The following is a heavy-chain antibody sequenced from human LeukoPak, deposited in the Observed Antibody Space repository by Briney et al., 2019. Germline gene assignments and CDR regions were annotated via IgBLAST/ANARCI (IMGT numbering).Heavy chain of an antibody. CDR3: ARWYYYETSGLYYGSFDN. D-gene: IGHD3-22*01. Sequence: GGSLRLSCAASGFTFSSYGMHWVRQAPGKGLEWVAVISYDGSDKYYADSVKGRFTISRDNSKNTLYLQMNSLRAEDTAVYYCARWYYYETSGLYYGSFDNWGQGTLVTVSS. CDR2: ISYDGSDK. CDR1: GFTFSSYG. V-gene: IGHV3-30*03. J-gene: IGHJ5*02.